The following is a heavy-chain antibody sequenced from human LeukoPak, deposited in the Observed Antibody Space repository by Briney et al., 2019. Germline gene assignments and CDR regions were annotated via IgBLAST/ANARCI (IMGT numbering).Heavy chain of an antibody. CDR3: ARSIAAAGGLHWFDP. D-gene: IGHD6-13*01. J-gene: IGHJ5*02. Sequence: GASVSVSCKASGYTFTGYYMHWVRQAPGQGVEWMGWINPKRGGTNYAQKFQGRVTMTSDTSISTAYMELSSLRSEDMAVYYCARSIAAAGGLHWFDPWGQGTLVTVSS. CDR2: INPKRGGT. V-gene: IGHV1-2*02. CDR1: GYTFTGYY.